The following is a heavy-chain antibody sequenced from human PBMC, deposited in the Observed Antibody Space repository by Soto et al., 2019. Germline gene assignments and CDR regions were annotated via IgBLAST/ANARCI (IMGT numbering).Heavy chain of an antibody. J-gene: IGHJ6*02. CDR3: ARSWVTGKGGMDV. Sequence: QVQLVQSGGEVKKPGASVKVSCKASGYTFTSYGFSWVRQAPGQGLEWMGWINGYNGNTHYAQKFQGRVTMTIDTSTSTAYMELWTLISDDTAVYYCARSWVTGKGGMDVWGQGTTVTVSS. CDR2: INGYNGNT. D-gene: IGHD3-16*01. CDR1: GYTFTSYG. V-gene: IGHV1-18*01.